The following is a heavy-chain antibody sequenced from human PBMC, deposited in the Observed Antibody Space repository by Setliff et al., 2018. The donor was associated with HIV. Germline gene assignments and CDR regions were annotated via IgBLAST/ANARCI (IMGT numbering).Heavy chain of an antibody. V-gene: IGHV4-39*07. J-gene: IGHJ6*03. CDR1: GGSISSYY. CDR3: ARSRPRSMDFYMDV. Sequence: SETLSLTCTVSGGSISSYYWGWIRQPPGKGLEWIGSIYYSGSTYYNPSLKSRVTISVDTSKNQFSLNLSSVTAADTAVYYCARSRPRSMDFYMDVWGKGTTVTVSS. CDR2: IYYSGST. D-gene: IGHD2-8*01.